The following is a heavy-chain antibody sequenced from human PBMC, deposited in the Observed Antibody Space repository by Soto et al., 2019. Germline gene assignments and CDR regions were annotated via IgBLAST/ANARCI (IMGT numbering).Heavy chain of an antibody. V-gene: IGHV3-48*03. CDR1: GFTFSSYE. CDR3: ATNPARALFYYGMDV. Sequence: EVQLVESGGGLVQPGGSLRLSCAASGFTFSSYEMNWVRQAPGKGLEWVSYISSSGTTIYYADSVKGRFTISRDNAKNSLYLQMNSLRAEDTAVYYCATNPARALFYYGMDVWGQGTTVTVSS. CDR2: ISSSGTTI. J-gene: IGHJ6*02.